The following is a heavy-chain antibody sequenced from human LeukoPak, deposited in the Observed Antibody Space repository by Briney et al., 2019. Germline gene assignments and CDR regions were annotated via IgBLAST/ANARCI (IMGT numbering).Heavy chain of an antibody. CDR1: GFIFSGYS. V-gene: IGHV3-21*01. Sequence: PGGSLRLSCAASGFIFSGYSMNWVRQAPGKGVKWVSCISASDTNINYADSLKCRFTISRDNAKNSLYLQMNSLRAEDTAVYYCAREPSGGYCSSSSCSRYFQHWGQGTLVTVSS. CDR2: ISASDTNI. D-gene: IGHD2-2*01. CDR3: AREPSGGYCSSSSCSRYFQH. J-gene: IGHJ1*01.